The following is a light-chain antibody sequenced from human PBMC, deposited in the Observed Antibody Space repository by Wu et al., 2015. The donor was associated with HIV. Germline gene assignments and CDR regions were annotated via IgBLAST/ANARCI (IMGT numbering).Light chain of an antibody. CDR1: QSISSW. J-gene: IGKJ1*01. V-gene: IGKV1-5*03. CDR2: KAS. CDR3: QQYVRYWT. Sequence: DIQMTQSPSTLSASVGDRVTITCRASQSISSWLAWYQQKPGKVPKLLIYKASSLESGVPSRFSGSGSGTEFTLTITSLQPDDFATYYCQQYVRYWTFGQGTKVE.